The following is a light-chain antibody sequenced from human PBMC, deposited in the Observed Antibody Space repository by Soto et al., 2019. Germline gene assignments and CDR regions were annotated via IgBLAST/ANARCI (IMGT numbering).Light chain of an antibody. Sequence: DIVMTQSPLSLPVTPGEPASISCRSSQSLLHSNGYNYLDWYLQKPGQSPQLLISLGFNRASGVPDRFRGSGSGTDFTLNINRVEAEDVGVYYCMQSLQTPYTFGQGTKLEIK. CDR3: MQSLQTPYT. J-gene: IGKJ2*01. CDR2: LGF. CDR1: QSLLHSNGYNY. V-gene: IGKV2-28*01.